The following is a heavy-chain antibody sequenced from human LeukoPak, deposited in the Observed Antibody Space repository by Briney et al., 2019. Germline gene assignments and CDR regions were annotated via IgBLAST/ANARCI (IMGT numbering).Heavy chain of an antibody. CDR2: IKSKTDGGTT. D-gene: IGHD6-6*01. CDR3: TTDEPISSSSPFEYFQH. CDR1: GFTFSNAW. Sequence: GGSLRLSCAASGFTFSNAWMSWVRQAPGKGLEWVGRIKSKTDGGTTDYAAPVKGRFTISRDDSKNTLYLQMNSLKTEDTAVYYCTTDEPISSSSPFEYFQHWGQGTLVTVSS. J-gene: IGHJ1*01. V-gene: IGHV3-15*01.